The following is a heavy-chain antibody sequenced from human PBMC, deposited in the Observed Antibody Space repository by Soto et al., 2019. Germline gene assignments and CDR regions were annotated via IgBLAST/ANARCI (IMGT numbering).Heavy chain of an antibody. Sequence: PSETLSLTCTVSGGSISSSSYYWGWIRQPPGKGLEWIGSIYYSGSTYYNPSLKSRVTISVDTSKNQFSLKLSSVTAADTAVYYCAGQITVTTFYDYWGQGTLVTVSS. V-gene: IGHV4-39*01. CDR3: AGQITVTTFYDY. CDR2: IYYSGST. CDR1: GGSISSSSYY. J-gene: IGHJ4*02. D-gene: IGHD4-17*01.